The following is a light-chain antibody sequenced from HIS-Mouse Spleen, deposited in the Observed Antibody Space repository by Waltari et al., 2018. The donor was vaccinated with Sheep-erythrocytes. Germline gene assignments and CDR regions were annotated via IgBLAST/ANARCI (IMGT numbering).Light chain of an antibody. CDR1: SSDVGGHNY. V-gene: IGLV2-8*01. CDR3: SSYAGSNNYV. Sequence: QSALTQPPSASGSPGQSVTISCTGTSSDVGGHNYVPWYQQHPGKAPKLMSYEVSNRPSGVPDRFSGSKSGNTASLTVSGLQAEDEADYYCSSYAGSNNYVFGTGTKVTVL. J-gene: IGLJ1*01. CDR2: EVS.